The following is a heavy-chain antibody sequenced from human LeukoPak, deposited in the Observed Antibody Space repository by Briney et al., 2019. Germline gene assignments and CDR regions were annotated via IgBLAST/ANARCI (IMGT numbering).Heavy chain of an antibody. D-gene: IGHD5-24*01. Sequence: ASVKVSCKASGYTFTGYYMHWVRQAPGQGLEWMGWINPNSGGTNYAQKFQGRVTMTRDTSISTAYMELSRLRSDDTAVYYCARSVVRGRWLQGGPDYWGQGTLVTVSS. CDR3: ARSVVRGRWLQGGPDY. CDR1: GYTFTGYY. J-gene: IGHJ4*02. V-gene: IGHV1-2*02. CDR2: INPNSGGT.